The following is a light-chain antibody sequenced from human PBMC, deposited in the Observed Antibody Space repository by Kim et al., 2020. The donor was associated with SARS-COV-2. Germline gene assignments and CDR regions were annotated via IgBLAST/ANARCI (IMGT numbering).Light chain of an antibody. Sequence: DIQMTQSPSSLSASVGDRVTITCQASQDITNYLNWYQQKPGTAPKLLIYDASDLETGVPSRFSGSGSGIDFTFTISSLQPEDIATYYCQQYDNLPLTFGGGTKVDIK. CDR2: DAS. V-gene: IGKV1-33*01. J-gene: IGKJ4*01. CDR1: QDITNY. CDR3: QQYDNLPLT.